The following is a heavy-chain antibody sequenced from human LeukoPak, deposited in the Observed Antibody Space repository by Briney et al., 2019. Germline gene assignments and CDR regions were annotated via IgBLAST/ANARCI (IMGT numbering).Heavy chain of an antibody. CDR3: ARSLYGSGSYRPTAYYFDY. CDR2: ICYSGST. J-gene: IGHJ4*02. V-gene: IGHV4-39*01. Sequence: SETLSLTCTVSGGSISSSSYYWGWIRQPPGKGLEWIGSICYSGSTYYNPSLKSRVTISVDTSKNQFSLKLSSVTAADTAVYYCARSLYGSGSYRPTAYYFDYWGQGTLVTVSS. D-gene: IGHD3-10*01. CDR1: GGSISSSSYY.